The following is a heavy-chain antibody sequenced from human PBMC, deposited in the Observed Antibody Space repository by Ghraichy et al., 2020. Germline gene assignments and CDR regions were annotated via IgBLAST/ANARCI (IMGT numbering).Heavy chain of an antibody. CDR3: AKVRTYYYDSSGFGFDY. CDR2: ISGSGGST. D-gene: IGHD3-22*01. V-gene: IGHV3-23*01. J-gene: IGHJ4*02. Sequence: GGSLRLSCAASGFTFSSYAMSWVRQAPGKGLEWVSAISGSGGSTYYADSVKGRFTISRDNSKNTLYLQMKSLRAEDTAVYYCAKVRTYYYDSSGFGFDYWGQGTLVTVSS. CDR1: GFTFSSYA.